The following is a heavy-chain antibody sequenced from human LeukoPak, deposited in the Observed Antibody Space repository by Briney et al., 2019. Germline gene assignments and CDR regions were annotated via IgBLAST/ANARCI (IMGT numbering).Heavy chain of an antibody. D-gene: IGHD2-15*01. CDR2: INTNSRTI. CDR3: AREREIVVVVAATHYYYGMDV. Sequence: PGGSLRLSCAASGFTFSSYEMHWVRQAPGKGLEWVSYINTNSRTIYYADSVKGRFTISRDNAKNSLYLQMNSLRAEDTAVYYCAREREIVVVVAATHYYYGMDVWGQGTTVTVSS. J-gene: IGHJ6*02. V-gene: IGHV3-48*03. CDR1: GFTFSSYE.